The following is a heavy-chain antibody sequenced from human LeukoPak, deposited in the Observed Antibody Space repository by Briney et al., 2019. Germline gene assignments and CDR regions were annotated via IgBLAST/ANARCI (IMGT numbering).Heavy chain of an antibody. D-gene: IGHD3-3*01. V-gene: IGHV4-4*07. CDR1: GGSISRYY. CDR3: ARATSAYDLSLKYYYYMDV. CDR2: INTSGNT. Sequence: PSETLSLTCTVSGGSISRYYWSWIRQPAGKGLEWIGRINTSGNTKYNPSLESRVTMSVDKSKNQFSLKLSSVTAADTAVYYCARATSAYDLSLKYYYYMDVWGKGTTVTVSS. J-gene: IGHJ6*03.